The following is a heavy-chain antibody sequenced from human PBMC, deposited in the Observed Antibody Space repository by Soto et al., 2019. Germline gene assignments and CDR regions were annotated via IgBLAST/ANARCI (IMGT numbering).Heavy chain of an antibody. Sequence: EVQLLESGGGLVQPGGSLRLSCAASGFTFSSYAMSWVRQAPGKGLEWVSAISGSGGSTYYADSVKGRFTISRDNSKNTLYLQMNSLRAEDTAVYYCAKDPAAEALKDYYYYMDVWGKGTTVTVSS. CDR2: ISGSGGST. CDR3: AKDPAAEALKDYYYYMDV. D-gene: IGHD6-25*01. CDR1: GFTFSSYA. V-gene: IGHV3-23*01. J-gene: IGHJ6*03.